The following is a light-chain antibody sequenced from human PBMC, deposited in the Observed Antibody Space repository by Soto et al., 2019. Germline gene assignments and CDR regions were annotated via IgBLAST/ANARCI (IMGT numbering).Light chain of an antibody. CDR2: IAS. CDR1: QTVNNNY. J-gene: IGKJ4*01. Sequence: QMSQSPSSLSASVGDRVSITCRASQTVNNNYVNWYQQKPGGAPKLLIYIASGLQSGVPSRFNGSGSGTDLTLRINSLQPDDFGVYICQQTSSFPLSFGGGTKVEIK. V-gene: IGKV1-39*01. CDR3: QQTSSFPLS.